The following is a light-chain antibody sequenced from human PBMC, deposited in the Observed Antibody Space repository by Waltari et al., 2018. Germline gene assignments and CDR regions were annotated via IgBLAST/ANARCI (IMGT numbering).Light chain of an antibody. CDR2: DVT. CDR1: SSDIGGYNY. V-gene: IGLV2-14*01. CDR3: SSYTSSNTWV. J-gene: IGLJ3*02. Sequence: QSALTQPASVSGSPGQPITISCIGTSSDIGGYNYVSWYQQHPGKAPKVMIYDVTKRPSGVSNRFTRCESGSTASRTISGLQAEDEADYYCSSYTSSNTWVFGGGTMLTV.